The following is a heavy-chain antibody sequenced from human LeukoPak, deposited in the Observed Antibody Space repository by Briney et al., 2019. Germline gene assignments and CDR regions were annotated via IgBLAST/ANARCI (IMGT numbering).Heavy chain of an antibody. CDR1: GGSISSSSYY. Sequence: SETLSLTCIVSGGSISSSSYYWGWIRQPPGKGLEWIGSIYYSGSTYYNPSLKSRVTISVDTSKDQFSLKLSSVTAADTAVYYCARDGSLSGSYFDYWGQGTLVTVSS. CDR2: IYYSGST. D-gene: IGHD1-26*01. V-gene: IGHV4-39*07. CDR3: ARDGSLSGSYFDY. J-gene: IGHJ4*02.